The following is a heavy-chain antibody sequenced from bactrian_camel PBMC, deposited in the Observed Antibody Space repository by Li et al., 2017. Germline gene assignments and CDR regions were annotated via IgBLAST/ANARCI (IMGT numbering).Heavy chain of an antibody. Sequence: VQLVESGGGLVQPGGSLRLSCAASGSTFSSYWMYWARQAPGKGLEWVVTITTDGSETYYADSVKGRYTISGDNAKNTVYLQMNSLKPEDTAVYYCVRDIGYGAKAFSYWGQGTQVTVS. CDR1: GSTFSSYW. CDR2: ITTDGSET. J-gene: IGHJ6*01. CDR3: VRDIGYGAKAFSY. D-gene: IGHD1*01. V-gene: IGHV3S6*01.